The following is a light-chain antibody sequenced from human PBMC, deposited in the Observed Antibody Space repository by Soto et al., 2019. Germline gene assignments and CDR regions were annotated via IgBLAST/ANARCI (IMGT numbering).Light chain of an antibody. CDR2: EVN. CDR1: SSDVSDYEY. CDR3: ISYASRDTLLWV. Sequence: QSALTQPASVSGSPGQSVTISCTGTSSDVSDYEYVSWYQQYPGKAPKLLIYEVNNRPSGISNRFSGSKSGNTASLTISGLQAEDEADYYCISYASRDTLLWVFGGGTKLTVL. J-gene: IGLJ3*02. V-gene: IGLV2-14*01.